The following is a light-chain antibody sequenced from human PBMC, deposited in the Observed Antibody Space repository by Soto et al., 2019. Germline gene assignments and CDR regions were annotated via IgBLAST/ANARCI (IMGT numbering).Light chain of an antibody. Sequence: QSVLTQPPSASGTPGQRVTISCSGSSSNIGSNTVNWYQQLPGTAPKLLIYSNNHRPSGVPDRFSGSKSGTSASLAIRGLQSEDEADYYCAALDESLLWVFGGGTKLPVL. CDR1: SSNIGSNT. CDR3: AALDESLLWV. V-gene: IGLV1-44*01. J-gene: IGLJ3*02. CDR2: SNN.